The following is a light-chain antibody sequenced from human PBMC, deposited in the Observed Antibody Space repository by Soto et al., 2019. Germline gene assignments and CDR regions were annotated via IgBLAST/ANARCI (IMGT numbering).Light chain of an antibody. CDR1: QSVASN. CDR2: GAS. CDR3: QQYHNWPPQYT. Sequence: ELVMTQSPASLSVSPGDGATLSCRASQSVASNVAWYQQQAGQGPRLLIHGASTRAAGVPARFSGSGSGTDFTLTISSLQSEDFAIYYCQQYHNWPPQYTFGQGTKLQIK. J-gene: IGKJ2*01. V-gene: IGKV3-15*01.